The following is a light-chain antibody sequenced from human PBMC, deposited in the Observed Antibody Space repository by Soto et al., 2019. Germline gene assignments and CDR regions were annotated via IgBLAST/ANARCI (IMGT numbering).Light chain of an antibody. V-gene: IGKV3-20*01. J-gene: IGKJ1*01. CDR1: QSVSSY. Sequence: EIVLTQSPATLSLSPGERSPLSCMASQSVSSYLAWYQQKPGQAPRLLIYDAYNRATGIPARFSGSGSGTDFTLTISRLEPEDFAVYYCQQYGSSPQTFGQGTKVDIK. CDR2: DAY. CDR3: QQYGSSPQT.